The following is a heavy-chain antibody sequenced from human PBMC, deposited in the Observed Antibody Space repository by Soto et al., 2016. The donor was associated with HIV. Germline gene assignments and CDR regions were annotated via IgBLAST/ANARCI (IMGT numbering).Heavy chain of an antibody. J-gene: IGHJ4*02. D-gene: IGHD3-10*01. CDR2: ISSSSSTI. Sequence: EVQLVESGGGLVQPGGSLRLSCSASGFTFSFSSYTMNWVRQAPGKGLEWVSYISSSSSTIYYADSVKGRFTISRDNAKNSLYLQMNSLRAEDTAVYYCARDGLWFTVVIPRNLPEFDYWAREPWSPSP. CDR1: GFTFSFSSYT. V-gene: IGHV3-48*04. CDR3: ARDGLWFTVVIPRNLPEFDY.